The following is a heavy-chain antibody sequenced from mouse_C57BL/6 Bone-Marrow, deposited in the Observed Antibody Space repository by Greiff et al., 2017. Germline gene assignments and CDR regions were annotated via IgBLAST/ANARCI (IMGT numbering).Heavy chain of an antibody. CDR2: ISSGGSYT. CDR1: GFTFSSYG. Sequence: EVHLVESGGDLVKPGGSLKLSCAASGFTFSSYGMSWVRQTPDKRLEWVATISSGGSYTSYPDSVKGRFTISRDNAKNTLYLQMSSLKSEDTAMYYCSRRDYSNCEGAMDYWGQGTSVTVSS. J-gene: IGHJ4*01. CDR3: SRRDYSNCEGAMDY. D-gene: IGHD2-5*01. V-gene: IGHV5-6*01.